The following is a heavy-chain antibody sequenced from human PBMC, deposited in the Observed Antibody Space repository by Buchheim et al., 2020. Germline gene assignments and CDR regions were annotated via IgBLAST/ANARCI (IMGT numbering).Heavy chain of an antibody. Sequence: QVQLRESGPGLVKSSETLSLTCDVSGQSVSSGYYWGWIRQPPGKGLEWIATIYYTGTTYFHPSLKSRVTISLDPSKNQFSPRLTSVTAADTAIYYCATDSHSPERYDYWGQGTL. V-gene: IGHV4-38-2*01. CDR1: GQSVSSGYY. J-gene: IGHJ4*02. CDR2: IYYTGTT. CDR3: ATDSHSPERYDY. D-gene: IGHD3-22*01.